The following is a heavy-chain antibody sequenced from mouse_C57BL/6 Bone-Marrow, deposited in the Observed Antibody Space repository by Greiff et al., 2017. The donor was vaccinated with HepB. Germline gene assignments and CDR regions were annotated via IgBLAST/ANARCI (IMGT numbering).Heavy chain of an antibody. CDR2: IYPRSGNT. Sequence: VQLQQSGAELARPGASVKLSCKASGYTFTSYGISWVKQRTGQGLEWIGEIYPRSGNTYYNEKFKGKATLTADKSSSTAYMELRSLTSEDSAVYFSARGGYYGSSYDFDYWGQGTTLTVSS. CDR3: ARGGYYGSSYDFDY. CDR1: GYTFTSYG. J-gene: IGHJ2*01. V-gene: IGHV1-81*01. D-gene: IGHD1-1*01.